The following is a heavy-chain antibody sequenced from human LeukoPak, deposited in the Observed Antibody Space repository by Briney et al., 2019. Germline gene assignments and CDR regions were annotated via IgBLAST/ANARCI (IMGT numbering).Heavy chain of an antibody. CDR3: ARLESDVTFDC. CDR2: IYYSETT. CDR1: GGSISSSSCY. V-gene: IGHV4-39*07. J-gene: IGHJ4*02. D-gene: IGHD5-24*01. Sequence: SETLSLTCTVSGGSISSSSCYWGWIRQPPGKGLEWIGNIYYSETTYYNPSLKSRVTMSVDTSKNEFSLKLSSVTAADTAVYYCARLESDVTFDCWGQGILVTVSS.